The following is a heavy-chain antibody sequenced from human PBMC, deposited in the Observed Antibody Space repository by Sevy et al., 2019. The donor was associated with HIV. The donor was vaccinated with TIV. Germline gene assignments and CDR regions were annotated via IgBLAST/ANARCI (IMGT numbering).Heavy chain of an antibody. J-gene: IGHJ6*02. D-gene: IGHD5-12*01. CDR3: ARALSDIVATNNYYYYGMDV. V-gene: IGHV1-69*13. Sequence: ASVKVSCKASGGTFSSYAISWVRQAPGQGLEWRGGIIPIFGTANYAQKFQGRVTITADESTSTAYMELSSLRSEDTAVYYCARALSDIVATNNYYYYGMDVWGQGTTVTVSS. CDR2: IIPIFGTA. CDR1: GGTFSSYA.